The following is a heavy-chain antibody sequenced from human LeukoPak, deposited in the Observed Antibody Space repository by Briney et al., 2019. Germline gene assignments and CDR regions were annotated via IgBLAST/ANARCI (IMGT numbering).Heavy chain of an antibody. CDR3: ALRRNFCFDY. J-gene: IGHJ4*02. V-gene: IGHV3-7*01. CDR2: INPDGSEK. Sequence: PGGSLRLSCAASGFTFSSYWMSWVRQAPGKGLEWVAIINPDGSEKYYVDSVKGRFTISRDNPKNSLYLQMNSPSAEDTAVYYCALRRNFCFDYWGQGTLVTVSS. CDR1: GFTFSSYW. D-gene: IGHD3-3*01.